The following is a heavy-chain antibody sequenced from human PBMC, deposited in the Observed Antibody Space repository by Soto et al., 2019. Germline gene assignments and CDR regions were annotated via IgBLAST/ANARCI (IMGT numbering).Heavy chain of an antibody. D-gene: IGHD2-15*01. V-gene: IGHV3-23*01. CDR2: ISGNGFDT. CDR1: CFSCGTYL. J-gene: IGHJ4*02. CDR3: AFGRLFSSGTSGHTLDF. Sequence: PGGSVRLSGNASCFSCGTYLMTWVRQAPGKGLEWVSSISGNGFDTYYADSVKGRFTLSRDNSKNRLFLQMNSLRADHTSIYYCAFGRLFSSGTSGHTLDFWGQGAVETAS.